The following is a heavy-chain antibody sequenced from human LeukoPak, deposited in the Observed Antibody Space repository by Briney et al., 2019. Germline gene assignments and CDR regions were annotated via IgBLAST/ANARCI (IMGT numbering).Heavy chain of an antibody. CDR1: GFSFRRFW. J-gene: IGHJ3*02. CDR3: ARDSSPDSATTYYDALDM. D-gene: IGHD1-1*01. CDR2: INGDGDGK. Sequence: GGFLRLSCAGSGFSFRRFWMTWVRQAPGRGLEWVANINGDGDGKRYADSVKDRFTISRDNARSLVFLQIHSLRDEDTALYYCARDSSPDSATTYYDALDMWGQGTMVTVSS. V-gene: IGHV3-7*01.